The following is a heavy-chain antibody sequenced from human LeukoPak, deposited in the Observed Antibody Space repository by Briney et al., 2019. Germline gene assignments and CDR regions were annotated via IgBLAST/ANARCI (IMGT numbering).Heavy chain of an antibody. J-gene: IGHJ4*02. Sequence: SVTVSCKASGFTFTSSAVQWVRQARGQRLEWIGWIVVGSGNTNYAQKFQERVTITRDMSTSTAYMELSSLRSEDTAVYYCAADYYYDSSGFHFDYWGQGTLVTVS. CDR2: IVVGSGNT. CDR1: GFTFTSSA. V-gene: IGHV1-58*01. D-gene: IGHD3-22*01. CDR3: AADYYYDSSGFHFDY.